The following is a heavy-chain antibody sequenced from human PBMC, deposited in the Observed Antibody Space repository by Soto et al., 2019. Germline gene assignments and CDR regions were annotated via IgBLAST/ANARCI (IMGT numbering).Heavy chain of an antibody. D-gene: IGHD5-18*01. CDR1: GGSINSGGYC. CDR3: SRGILV. Sequence: QVQLQESGPGLVKPSQTLSLTCTVSGGSINSGGYCWSWIRQHPGKGLDWIGCISYGGSTSYNPSLKSRVTLSVDTPKNPFSLKLTSVTAADTAVYYCSRGILVWGQGALITVSS. J-gene: IGHJ4*02. CDR2: ISYGGST. V-gene: IGHV4-31*03.